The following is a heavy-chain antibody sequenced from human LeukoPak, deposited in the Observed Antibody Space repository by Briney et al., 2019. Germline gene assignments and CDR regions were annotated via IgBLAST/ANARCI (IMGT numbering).Heavy chain of an antibody. CDR2: IYYSGST. D-gene: IGHD6-13*01. CDR3: ASGQGVRAATGDSYYYYGMDV. V-gene: IGHV4-59*01. CDR1: GGSITSYY. J-gene: IGHJ6*02. Sequence: PSETLSLTCTVSGGSITSYYWSWIRQPPGKGLECIGYIYYSGSTYYNPSLKSRVTISVDTSKNQFSLKLSSVTAADTAVYYCASGQGVRAATGDSYYYYGMDVWGQGTTVTVSS.